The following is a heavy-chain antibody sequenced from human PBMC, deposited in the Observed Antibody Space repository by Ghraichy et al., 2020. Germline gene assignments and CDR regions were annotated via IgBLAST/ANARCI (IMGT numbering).Heavy chain of an antibody. CDR2: IRQDGNEI. J-gene: IGHJ4*02. D-gene: IGHD3-3*01. Sequence: GGSLRLSCAASGFTFSNYWMSWVRQVPGKGLEWVAKIRQDGNEIYYVDSVKGRFTISRDNFKNSVYLQMSSLRAEDTAVYYCARAEKEWQLEYRGQGTLVTVSS. V-gene: IGHV3-7*01. CDR1: GFTFSNYW. CDR3: ARAEKEWQLEY.